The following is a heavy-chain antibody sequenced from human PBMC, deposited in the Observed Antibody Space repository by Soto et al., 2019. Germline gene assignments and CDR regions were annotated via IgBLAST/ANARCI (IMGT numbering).Heavy chain of an antibody. V-gene: IGHV5-51*01. Sequence: EVQLVQSGAEVRRPGESLNISCKASGYYFSNYWIGWVRQKPGRGLEWVGIIYPSDSDTRYSPSFQGHVTISADKSITTTYLQWSNLKASDTATYYCARHERLCSAGSCHLRGMDVWGPGTTVTVSS. CDR2: IYPSDSDT. CDR1: GYYFSNYW. J-gene: IGHJ6*02. CDR3: ARHERLCSAGSCHLRGMDV. D-gene: IGHD2-15*01.